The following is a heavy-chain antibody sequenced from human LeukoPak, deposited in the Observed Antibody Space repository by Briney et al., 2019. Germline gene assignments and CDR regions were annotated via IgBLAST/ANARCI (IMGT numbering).Heavy chain of an antibody. CDR3: ARDHVDGGGGSSRRGDY. CDR2: ISSSSSVK. CDR1: GFSFTNYN. D-gene: IGHD2-21*01. J-gene: IGHJ4*02. V-gene: IGHV3-48*01. Sequence: GGSLRLSCTASGFSFTNYNMNWVRQAPGEGLEWISYISSSSSVKQYADYVKGRFTVSRDNAKNSLYLQINSLRAEDTAIYYCARDHVDGGGGSSRRGDYWGQGTLVTVSS.